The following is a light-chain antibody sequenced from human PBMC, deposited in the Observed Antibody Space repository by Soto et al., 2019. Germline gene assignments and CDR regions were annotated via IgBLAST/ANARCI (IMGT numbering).Light chain of an antibody. J-gene: IGKJ1*01. CDR3: QQYGHSPRT. V-gene: IGKV3-20*01. Sequence: EIVLTQSSATLSLSPGERATLSCRASQSVTSNALAWYQQKPGQAPRLLIYDASSRATGITDRFSGSGSGTDFTLTISRLEPEDFAVYYCQQYGHSPRTFGQGTKVDIK. CDR2: DAS. CDR1: QSVTSNA.